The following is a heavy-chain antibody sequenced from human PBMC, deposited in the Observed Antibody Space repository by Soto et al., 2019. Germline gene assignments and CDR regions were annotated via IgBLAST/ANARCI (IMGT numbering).Heavy chain of an antibody. V-gene: IGHV3-33*01. Sequence: QVQLVESGGGVVQPGRSLRLSCAASGFTFSSYGMHWVRQAPGKGLEWVAVIWYDGSNKYYADSVKGRFTISRDNSKNTLYLQMNSLRAEDTAVYYCASIPNYYDSSGSSPPYWGQGTLVTVSS. D-gene: IGHD3-22*01. CDR2: IWYDGSNK. CDR3: ASIPNYYDSSGSSPPY. CDR1: GFTFSSYG. J-gene: IGHJ4*02.